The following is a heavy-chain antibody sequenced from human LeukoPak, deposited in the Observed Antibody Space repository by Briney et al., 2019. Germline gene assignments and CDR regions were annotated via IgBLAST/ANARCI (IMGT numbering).Heavy chain of an antibody. Sequence: PSETLSLTCTVSGGSISSYYWSWIRQPPGKGLEWIGYIYYSGSTNYNPSLKGRVTISVDTSKNQFSLKLSSVTAADTAVYYCARSGRDYYMDVWGKGTTVTVSS. CDR1: GGSISSYY. V-gene: IGHV4-59*01. J-gene: IGHJ6*03. CDR3: ARSGRDYYMDV. CDR2: IYYSGST. D-gene: IGHD3-10*01.